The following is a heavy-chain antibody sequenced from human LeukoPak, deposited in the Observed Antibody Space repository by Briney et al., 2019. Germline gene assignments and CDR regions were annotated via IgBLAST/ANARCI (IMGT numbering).Heavy chain of an antibody. J-gene: IGHJ5*02. Sequence: SETLSLTCTVSGGSISSGDYYWRWIRQPPGKGLEWIGYIYYSGSTYYNPSLKSRVTISVDTSKNQFSLKLSSVTAADTAVYYCASSPGSSGYDCWFDPWGQGTLVTVSS. V-gene: IGHV4-30-4*01. CDR3: ASSPGSSGYDCWFDP. CDR2: IYYSGST. D-gene: IGHD5-12*01. CDR1: GGSISSGDYY.